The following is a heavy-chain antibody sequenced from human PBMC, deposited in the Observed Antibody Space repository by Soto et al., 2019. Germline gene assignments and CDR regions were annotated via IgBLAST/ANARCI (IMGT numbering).Heavy chain of an antibody. J-gene: IGHJ3*02. CDR1: GFTFSSYG. CDR3: ARFFGSDAGGAFDI. Sequence: GCLILSGAASGFTFSSYGMHWVRQAPGKGLEWVAVIWYDGSKKYYVDSVKVRFTISRDNSKNTLYLQMNSLRAEDTAVYYCARFFGSDAGGAFDIWGQGTLVTVSS. D-gene: IGHD2-21*02. V-gene: IGHV3-33*01. CDR2: IWYDGSKK.